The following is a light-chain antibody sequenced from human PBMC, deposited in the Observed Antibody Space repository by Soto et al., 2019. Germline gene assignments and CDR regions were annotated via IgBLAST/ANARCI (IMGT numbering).Light chain of an antibody. CDR3: QQYNSCWT. CDR1: QSINRW. Sequence: IQMTQSPSTLSASVGDRVTITCRASQSINRWLAWYQQRPGKAPSLMIYYDSTLETGVTSRFSGSESGTEFTLNINGLQPDDFATYYCQQYNSCWTFGQATKVEMK. V-gene: IGKV1-5*01. CDR2: YDS. J-gene: IGKJ1*01.